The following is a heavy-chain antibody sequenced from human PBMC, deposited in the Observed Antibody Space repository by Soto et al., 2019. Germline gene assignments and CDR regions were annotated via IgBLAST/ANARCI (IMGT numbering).Heavy chain of an antibody. Sequence: ASVKVSCKASGGTFSSYAISWVRQASGQGLEWMGGTITIFGTANYAQKFQGRVTITADESTSTAYMELSSLRSEDTAVYYCARAADKSWELHNNDAFDIWGQGTMVTVSS. CDR2: TITIFGTA. D-gene: IGHD1-26*01. V-gene: IGHV1-69*13. J-gene: IGHJ3*02. CDR1: GGTFSSYA. CDR3: ARAADKSWELHNNDAFDI.